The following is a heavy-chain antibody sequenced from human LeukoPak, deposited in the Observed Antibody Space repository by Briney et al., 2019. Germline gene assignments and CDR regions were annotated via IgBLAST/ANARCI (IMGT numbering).Heavy chain of an antibody. CDR1: GFTFSNYV. V-gene: IGHV3-23*01. D-gene: IGHD4-17*01. CDR2: ISRSGDYT. J-gene: IGHJ4*02. CDR3: AKDRDDSGDYAFDY. Sequence: GGSLRLSCAASGFTFSNYVMSWVRQAPGKGLEWVSVISRSGDYTKYADSVKGRFTISRDNSKNTLSLRVSGLRAEDTAIYYCAKDRDDSGDYAFDYWGQGILVSVSS.